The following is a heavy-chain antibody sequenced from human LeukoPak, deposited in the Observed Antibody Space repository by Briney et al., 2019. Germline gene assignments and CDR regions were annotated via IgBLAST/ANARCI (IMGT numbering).Heavy chain of an antibody. J-gene: IGHJ6*02. CDR1: GGSISSSSYY. V-gene: IGHV4-39*07. D-gene: IGHD2-2*01. CDR3: ARTAVYCSSTSCYYYYGMDV. CDR2: INHSGST. Sequence: PSETLSLTCTVSGGSISSSSYYWGWIRQPPGKGLEWIGEINHSGSTNYNPSLKSRVTISVDTSKNQFSLKLSSVTAADTAVYYCARTAVYCSSTSCYYYYGMDVWGQGTTVTVSS.